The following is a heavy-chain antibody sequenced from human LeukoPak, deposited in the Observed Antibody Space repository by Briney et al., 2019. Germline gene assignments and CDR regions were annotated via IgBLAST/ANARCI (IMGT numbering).Heavy chain of an antibody. CDR1: GFTVSSNY. CDR2: IYSGGST. D-gene: IGHD6-13*01. J-gene: IGHJ4*02. CDR3: ARVRPYSSSWYGDY. V-gene: IGHV3-53*01. Sequence: GGSLRLSCAASGFTVSSNYMSWVRQAPGKGLEWVSVIYSGGSTYYADSVKGRFTISRDNSKNTLYLQMNSLRAEDTAVYYCARVRPYSSSWYGDYWGQGTLVTVSS.